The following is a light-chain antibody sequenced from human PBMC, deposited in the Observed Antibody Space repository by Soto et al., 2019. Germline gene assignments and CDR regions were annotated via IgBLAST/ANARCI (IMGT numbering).Light chain of an antibody. CDR2: GAS. CDR3: QQFGPSPWT. V-gene: IGKV3-20*01. CDR1: QSVSSSY. J-gene: IGKJ1*01. Sequence: EIVLTQSPGTLSLSPGERATLSCRASQSVSSSYLAWYQQKPGKAPRLLSYGASSRATGIPDRFSGSGSGTVFTLTISRLEPEDFAVYYCQQFGPSPWTFGQGTKVEIK.